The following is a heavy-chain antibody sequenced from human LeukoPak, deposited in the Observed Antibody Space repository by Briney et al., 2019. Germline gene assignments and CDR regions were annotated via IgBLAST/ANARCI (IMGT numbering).Heavy chain of an antibody. CDR3: ARDGSRGAYYGSGSYFVH. CDR1: GFTFSSYW. V-gene: IGHV3-74*01. CDR2: INSDGSST. Sequence: GGSLRLSCAASGFTFSSYWMHWVRQAPGKGLVWVSRINSDGSSTSYADSVKGRFTISRDNAKNTLYLQMNSLRAEDTAVYYCARDGSRGAYYGSGSYFVHWGQGTLVTVSS. D-gene: IGHD3-10*01. J-gene: IGHJ4*02.